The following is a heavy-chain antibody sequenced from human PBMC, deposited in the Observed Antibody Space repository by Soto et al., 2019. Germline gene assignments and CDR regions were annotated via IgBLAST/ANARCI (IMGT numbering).Heavy chain of an antibody. V-gene: IGHV1-69*13. CDR3: ARERDIVVVPAAIHYGMDV. CDR2: IIPVFGTA. J-gene: IGHJ6*02. D-gene: IGHD2-2*01. Sequence: GASVKVSFKDSGGLFSSFAISWVRQAPGQGLEWMGGIIPVFGTANYAQKFQGRVTITADESTSTAYMELSSLRSEDTAVYYCARERDIVVVPAAIHYGMDVWGQGTTVTVSS. CDR1: GGLFSSFA.